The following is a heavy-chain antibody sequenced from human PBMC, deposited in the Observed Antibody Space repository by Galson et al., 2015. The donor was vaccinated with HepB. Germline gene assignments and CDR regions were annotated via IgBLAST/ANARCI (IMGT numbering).Heavy chain of an antibody. V-gene: IGHV3-23*01. CDR3: AKAGTMVANNPYQLHF. CDR2: ITSNGGRT. CDR1: GFTFSRYA. J-gene: IGHJ4*02. D-gene: IGHD2-15*01. Sequence: SLRLSCAASGFTFSRYAMTWVRQAPGKGLEWISSITSNGGRTFYTNSVKGRFTISRDNSRNTVVLQLSSLRPEDTAVYYCAKAGTMVANNPYQLHFWGQGSLVSVSS.